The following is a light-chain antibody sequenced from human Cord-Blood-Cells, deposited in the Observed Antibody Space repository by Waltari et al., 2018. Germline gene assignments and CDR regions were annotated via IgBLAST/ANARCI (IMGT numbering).Light chain of an antibody. CDR3: CSYAGSSTWV. CDR1: SSDVGSYNL. CDR2: EGS. Sequence: QSALTQPASVSGSPGQSITISCTGTSSDVGSYNLVSWYQQHPGKAPKLMIYEGSKRPSVVSNLFSGSESGNTASLTISGLQAGDEADYYCCSYAGSSTWVFGGGTKLTVL. V-gene: IGLV2-23*01. J-gene: IGLJ3*02.